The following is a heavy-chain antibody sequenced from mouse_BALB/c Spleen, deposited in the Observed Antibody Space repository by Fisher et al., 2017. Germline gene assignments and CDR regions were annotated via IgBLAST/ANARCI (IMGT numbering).Heavy chain of an antibody. CDR3: ARHIGLYAMDY. V-gene: IGHV5-9-2*01. J-gene: IGHJ4*01. Sequence: RFTISRDNAKNNLYLQMSSLRSEDTAMYYCARHIGLYAMDYWGQGTSVTVSS.